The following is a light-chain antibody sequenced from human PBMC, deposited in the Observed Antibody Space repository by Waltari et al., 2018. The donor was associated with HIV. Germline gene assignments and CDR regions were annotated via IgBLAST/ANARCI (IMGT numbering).Light chain of an antibody. V-gene: IGLV1-44*01. J-gene: IGLJ2*01. CDR3: ATWDDSLNGLVL. CDR2: TNN. CDR1: YSNIVSNT. Sequence: QSLLTQPPSASLTLGQRVTISCSGSYSNIVSNTLNWSQTLPGTLPTPLIYTNNQRPSGVPDRFSGSKSGTSASLAISGLQSEDEADYYCATWDDSLNGLVLFGGGTKLTVL.